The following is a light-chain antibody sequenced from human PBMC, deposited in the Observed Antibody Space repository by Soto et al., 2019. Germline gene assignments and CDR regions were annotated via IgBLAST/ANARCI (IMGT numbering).Light chain of an antibody. J-gene: IGKJ3*01. Sequence: EIGFRQSPGTVSLSPGERGTLSCGASQSVNKNYLAWYQQKPGQPPRLLIYGASSRAIGIPDRFSGGGSGTDFTLTISRLEPEDFAGYYCQQYGSSYTFGPGTKVDIK. CDR1: QSVNKNY. CDR3: QQYGSSYT. V-gene: IGKV3-20*01. CDR2: GAS.